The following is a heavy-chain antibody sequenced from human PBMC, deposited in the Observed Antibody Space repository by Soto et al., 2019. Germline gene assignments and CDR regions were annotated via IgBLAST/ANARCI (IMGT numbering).Heavy chain of an antibody. CDR1: GFTFSNYA. D-gene: IGHD3-10*01. J-gene: IGHJ4*02. CDR3: VKDPVSGGSAGAYFDY. V-gene: IGHV3-23*01. Sequence: EVQLLESGGGLVQPGGSLRLSCAVSGFTFSNYAMTWVRQAPGKGLEWVSLMSGNGGKILYADSVKGRFTISRDNSKNTLYLQMNSLRLEDTAVYYCVKDPVSGGSAGAYFDYWGQGTLVTVSS. CDR2: MSGNGGKI.